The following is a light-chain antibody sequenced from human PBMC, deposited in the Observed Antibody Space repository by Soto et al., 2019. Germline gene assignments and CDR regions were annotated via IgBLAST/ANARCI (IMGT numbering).Light chain of an antibody. Sequence: QSALTQPASVSGSPGQSITISCTGTSSDVGSYNLVSWYQHHPGKAPELMIYAGSERPSGVSNRFSGSKSVNTASLTISGLQAEDEADYYCCSYAGSSTYVFGTGTKLAVL. CDR3: CSYAGSSTYV. CDR1: SSDVGSYNL. V-gene: IGLV2-23*01. CDR2: AGS. J-gene: IGLJ1*01.